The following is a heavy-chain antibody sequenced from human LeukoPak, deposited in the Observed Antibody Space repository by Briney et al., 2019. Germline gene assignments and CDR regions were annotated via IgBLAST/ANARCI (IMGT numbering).Heavy chain of an antibody. J-gene: IGHJ3*02. V-gene: IGHV1-2*02. CDR2: INPNSGGT. CDR3: AKAPVVEMATSLDI. CDR1: GYTFTVYY. D-gene: IGHD5-24*01. Sequence: ASVKVSSKASGYTFTVYYMHWVRQAPGQGLEWMGWINPNSGGTNYAQKFQGRVTITRDTSISTAYMELSRLRSDDTAVYYCAKAPVVEMATSLDIWGQGTMVTVSS.